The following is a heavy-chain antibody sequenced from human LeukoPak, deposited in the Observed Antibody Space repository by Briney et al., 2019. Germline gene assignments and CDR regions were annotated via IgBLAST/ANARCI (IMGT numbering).Heavy chain of an antibody. V-gene: IGHV4-39*07. CDR3: ARLVLPGYGMDV. Sequence: PSETLSLTCTVSGGSISSSSYYWGWIRQPPGKGLEWIGSIYYSGSTYYNPSLKSRVTISVDTSKNQFSLKLSSVTAADTAVYYCARLVLPGYGMDVWGQGTTVTVSS. J-gene: IGHJ6*02. CDR1: GGSISSSSYY. CDR2: IYYSGST.